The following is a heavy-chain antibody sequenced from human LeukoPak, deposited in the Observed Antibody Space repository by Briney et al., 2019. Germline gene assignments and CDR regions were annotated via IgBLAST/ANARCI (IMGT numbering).Heavy chain of an antibody. Sequence: GASLKISCKGPGCRFTSYWIGWVRQMPGKGLEWMGIIYPGDSDTRYSPSFQGQVTISADKSITTPSLPWSRPHASDTAMYYCARHSGSYSYGWVDYWGQGTLVTVSS. D-gene: IGHD5-18*01. V-gene: IGHV5-51*01. J-gene: IGHJ4*02. CDR1: GCRFTSYW. CDR3: ARHSGSYSYGWVDY. CDR2: IYPGDSDT.